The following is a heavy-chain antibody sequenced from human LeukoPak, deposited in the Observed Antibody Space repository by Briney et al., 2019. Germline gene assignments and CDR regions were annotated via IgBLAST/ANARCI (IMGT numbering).Heavy chain of an antibody. CDR1: GFTFSSYA. Sequence: GGSLRLSCAASGFTFSSYAMSWVRQAPGKGLEWVSRINTDGSSTSYADSVKGRFTISRDNAKNTLYLQMNSLRAEDTAVYYCATLPGIVVVPAASADDAFDIWGQGTMVTVSS. CDR3: ATLPGIVVVPAASADDAFDI. V-gene: IGHV3-74*01. J-gene: IGHJ3*02. CDR2: INTDGSST. D-gene: IGHD2-2*01.